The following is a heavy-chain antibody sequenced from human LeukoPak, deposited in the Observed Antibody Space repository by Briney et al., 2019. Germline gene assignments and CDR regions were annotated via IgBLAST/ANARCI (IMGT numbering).Heavy chain of an antibody. D-gene: IGHD6-13*01. V-gene: IGHV4-59*08. CDR1: GGSISSYY. CDR3: ARRTYSSSGYYFDY. CDR2: IYYSGST. Sequence: SETLSLTCTVSGGSISSYYWSWIRQPPGKGLEWIGYIYYSGSTNYNPSLKSRVTISVDTSKNQFSLKLSSVTAADTAVYYCARRTYSSSGYYFDYWGQGTLVTVSS. J-gene: IGHJ4*02.